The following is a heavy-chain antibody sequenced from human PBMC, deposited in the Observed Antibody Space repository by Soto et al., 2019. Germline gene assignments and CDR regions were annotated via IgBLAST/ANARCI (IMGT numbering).Heavy chain of an antibody. CDR3: QAEDGIRATVPVSAFLLKRSSDL. J-gene: IGHJ2*01. CDR2: IWYDGSNK. V-gene: IGHV3-33*01. Sequence: GKGLEWVAVIWYDGSNKYYADSVKGRFTISRDNSKNTLYLQMNSLRAEDTAVFFFQAEDGIRATVPVSAFLLKRSSDL. D-gene: IGHD1-26*01.